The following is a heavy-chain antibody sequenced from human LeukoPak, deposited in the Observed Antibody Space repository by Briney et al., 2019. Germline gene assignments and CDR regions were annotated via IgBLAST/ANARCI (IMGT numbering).Heavy chain of an antibody. CDR3: ARGCRDGYNWYFDY. V-gene: IGHV1-69*13. Sequence: ASVKVSCKASGGTFSSYAISWVRQAPGQGLEWMGGIIPIFGTANYAQKFQGRVTITADESTSTAYMELSSLRSEDTAVYYCARGCRDGYNWYFDYWGQGTLVTVPS. D-gene: IGHD5-24*01. CDR1: GGTFSSYA. CDR2: IIPIFGTA. J-gene: IGHJ4*02.